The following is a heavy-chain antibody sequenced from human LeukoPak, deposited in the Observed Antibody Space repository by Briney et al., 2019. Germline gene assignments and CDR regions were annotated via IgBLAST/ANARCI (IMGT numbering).Heavy chain of an antibody. J-gene: IGHJ4*02. CDR3: TVNYYGSGSYADFDY. CDR1: GFTFSSYA. Sequence: PGGSLRLSCADSGFTFSSYAMHWGRQAPGEGLEWGGRIRSTANGYATAYAASVKGTFTIARDDSKSTAYLQMDSLKTEDTALYYCTVNYYGSGSYADFDYWGQGPLVTVSS. CDR2: IRSTANGYAT. V-gene: IGHV3-73*01. D-gene: IGHD3-10*01.